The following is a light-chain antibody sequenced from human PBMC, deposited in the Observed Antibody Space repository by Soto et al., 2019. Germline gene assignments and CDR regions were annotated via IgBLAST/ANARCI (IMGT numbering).Light chain of an antibody. CDR1: NSDVGGYNY. CDR3: SSYAGSSAYVV. CDR2: VVT. Sequence: QSALTQPRSVSGSPGQSVTISCTGTNSDVGGYNYVSWYQQHPGKAPKLMIYVVTKRPSGVPDRFSGSKSGSTASLTISGLQTEDEADYYCSSYAGSSAYVVFGGGTQLTVL. V-gene: IGLV2-11*01. J-gene: IGLJ2*01.